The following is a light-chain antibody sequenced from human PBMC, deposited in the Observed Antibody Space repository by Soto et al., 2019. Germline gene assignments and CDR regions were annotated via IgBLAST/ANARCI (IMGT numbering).Light chain of an antibody. CDR3: QQYNDWLALT. V-gene: IGKV3-15*01. Sequence: EIVLTQSPATLSLSPGERATLSCRASQSITNIYFAWYQQKPGQPPRPLIYGASNRATGIPARFSGSGSGTEFTLTISSLQSEDFAVYFCQQYNDWLALTFGGGTKVEIK. CDR1: QSITNIY. J-gene: IGKJ4*01. CDR2: GAS.